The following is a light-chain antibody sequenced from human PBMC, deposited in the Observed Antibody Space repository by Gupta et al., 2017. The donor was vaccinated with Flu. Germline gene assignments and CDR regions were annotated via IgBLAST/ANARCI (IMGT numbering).Light chain of an antibody. Sequence: EIVMTQSPSTLSVSPGERATISCRASQSVRSNLAWYQQKPGQAPRLLMYGASTRATAIPARFSGSGSGTEFTITISSLQSDEFAVYYGQQYDNWQDTFGQGTKLEI. J-gene: IGKJ2*01. CDR3: QQYDNWQDT. CDR1: QSVRSN. V-gene: IGKV3-15*01. CDR2: GAS.